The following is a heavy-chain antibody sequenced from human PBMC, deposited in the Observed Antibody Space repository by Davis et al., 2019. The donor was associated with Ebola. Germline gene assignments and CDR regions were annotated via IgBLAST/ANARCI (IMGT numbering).Heavy chain of an antibody. V-gene: IGHV3-11*06. CDR1: GFTFSDYY. CDR3: AREPGSGSYYSP. D-gene: IGHD3-10*01. Sequence: GESLKISCAASGFTFSDYYMSWIRQAPGKGLEWVSYISSSSSYTNYADSVKGRFTISRDNAKNSLYLQMNSLRAEDTAVYFCAREPGSGSYYSPWGQGSLVTVSS. J-gene: IGHJ5*02. CDR2: ISSSSSYT.